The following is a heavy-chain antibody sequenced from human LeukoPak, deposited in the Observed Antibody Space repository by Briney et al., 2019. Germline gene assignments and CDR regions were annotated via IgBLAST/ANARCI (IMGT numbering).Heavy chain of an antibody. V-gene: IGHV3-33*01. D-gene: IGHD3-22*01. Sequence: GGSLRLSCAASGFTFSSYGMHWVRQAPGKGLEWVAVIWYDGSNQYYADSVKGRFTISRDNSKNTLYLQMNSLRAEDTAVYYCARDAYYYDSSGYFDYWSQGTLVTVSS. CDR3: ARDAYYYDSSGYFDY. J-gene: IGHJ4*02. CDR2: IWYDGSNQ. CDR1: GFTFSSYG.